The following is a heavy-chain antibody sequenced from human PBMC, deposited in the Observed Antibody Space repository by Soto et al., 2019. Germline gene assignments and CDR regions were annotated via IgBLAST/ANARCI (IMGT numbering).Heavy chain of an antibody. D-gene: IGHD2-21*01. Sequence: QVQLVESGGGVVQPGRSLRLSCAASGFTFTTYAMHWVRQAPGKGLEWVAIISYDGNSDFYADSLKGRFTISRDNSKNTVYLQVNSLRVEDTAVYYCARSGVRGSRSWSGWLDPWGQGTLVSVSS. V-gene: IGHV3-30-3*01. J-gene: IGHJ5*02. CDR1: GFTFTTYA. CDR2: ISYDGNSD. CDR3: ARSGVRGSRSWSGWLDP.